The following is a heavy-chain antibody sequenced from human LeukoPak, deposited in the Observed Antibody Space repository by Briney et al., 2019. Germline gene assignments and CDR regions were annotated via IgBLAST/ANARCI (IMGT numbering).Heavy chain of an antibody. V-gene: IGHV4-39*07. CDR2: IYYSGNT. CDR1: GGSISSSDYY. Sequence: MPSETLSLTCTVSGGSISSSDYYSDWIRQPPGKGLEYIGSIYYSGNTYYNPSLKSQLTISIDTSKNQFSLKLSSVTAADTAVYYCARDRGQYYMDVWGKGTTVTVSS. J-gene: IGHJ6*03. CDR3: ARDRGQYYMDV.